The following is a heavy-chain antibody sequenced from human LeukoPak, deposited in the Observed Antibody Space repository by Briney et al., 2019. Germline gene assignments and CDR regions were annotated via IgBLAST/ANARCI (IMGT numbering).Heavy chain of an antibody. J-gene: IGHJ1*01. CDR1: GYNFTNYW. D-gene: IGHD3-22*01. V-gene: IGHV5-51*01. Sequence: GESLKIFCKGSGYNFTNYWIGWVRQMPGKGLEWMGIIYPGDSATRYSPSFQGQVTISADKSISTAYLQWSSLKASDTALYYCARSDSSGPARGIQHWGQGTLVTVSS. CDR2: IYPGDSAT. CDR3: ARSDSSGPARGIQH.